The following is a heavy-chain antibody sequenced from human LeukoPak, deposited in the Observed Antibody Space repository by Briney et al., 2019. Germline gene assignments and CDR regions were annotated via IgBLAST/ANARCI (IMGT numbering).Heavy chain of an antibody. Sequence: GESLKISCKGSGYSFTNYWIGWVRQMPGKGLEWMRIIYPGDSDTRYSPSFQGQVTISADKSISTAYLQWRSLKASDTAMYYCASGAYCGGDCYSGAFDIWGQGTMVTVSS. CDR2: IYPGDSDT. CDR1: GYSFTNYW. J-gene: IGHJ3*02. CDR3: ASGAYCGGDCYSGAFDI. V-gene: IGHV5-51*01. D-gene: IGHD2-21*02.